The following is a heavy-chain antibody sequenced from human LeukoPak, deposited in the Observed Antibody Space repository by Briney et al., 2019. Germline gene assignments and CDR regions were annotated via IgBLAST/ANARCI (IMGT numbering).Heavy chain of an antibody. J-gene: IGHJ6*02. D-gene: IGHD3-22*01. CDR3: ASGGGYDSSGYFSRFFVPQMDV. CDR2: IIPIFGTA. V-gene: IGHV1-69*13. CDR1: GGTFSSYA. Sequence: ASVKVSCKASGGTFSSYAISWVRQAPGQGLEWMGGIIPIFGTANYAQKFQGRVTITADESTSTAYMELSSLRSEDTAVYYCASGGGYDSSGYFSRFFVPQMDVWGQGTTVTVSS.